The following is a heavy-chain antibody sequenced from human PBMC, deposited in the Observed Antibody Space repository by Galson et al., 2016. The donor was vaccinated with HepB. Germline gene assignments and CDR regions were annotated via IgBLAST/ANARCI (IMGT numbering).Heavy chain of an antibody. Sequence: SLRLSCAPSGFTFSSYNMHWVRQAPGRGLEWVSSISSSNNYIDYADSVKGRFSISRDNTKNSLYLQMNTLRVEDTAVYYCVRDWGYDPGYYNTLRWGQGTLVTVSS. CDR2: ISSSNNYI. CDR1: GFTFSSYN. CDR3: VRDWGYDPGYYNTLR. J-gene: IGHJ4*02. D-gene: IGHD3-10*01. V-gene: IGHV3-21*01.